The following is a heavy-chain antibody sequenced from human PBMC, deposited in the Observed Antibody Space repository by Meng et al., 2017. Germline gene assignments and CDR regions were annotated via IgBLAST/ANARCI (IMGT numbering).Heavy chain of an antibody. D-gene: IGHD3-10*01. CDR1: GGSFSGYN. CDR2: INHSGST. CDR3: ARVPGGIGAADY. Sequence: QVQLQQLGAVLLKPSETLSLPCAVYGGSFSGYNWSWIRKPPGKGLEWIGEINHSGSTNYNPSLKSRVTISVDTSKNQFSLKLSSVTAADTAVYYCARVPGGIGAADYWGQGTLVTVSS. V-gene: IGHV4-34*01. J-gene: IGHJ4*02.